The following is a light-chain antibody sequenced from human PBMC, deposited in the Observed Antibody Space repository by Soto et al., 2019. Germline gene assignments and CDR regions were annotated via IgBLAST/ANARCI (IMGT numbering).Light chain of an antibody. CDR2: SAS. CDR1: QALSNY. J-gene: IGKJ4*01. CDR3: QQLSRYPLT. Sequence: DIQLTHSPSVVSASFLVTFTITCRASQALSNYLAWYQQKPGKAPDLLIYSASTLQSGVPSRFSGSGSETEFSLTIRALQPEDFATYYCQQLSRYPLTFGGGTKV. V-gene: IGKV1-9*01.